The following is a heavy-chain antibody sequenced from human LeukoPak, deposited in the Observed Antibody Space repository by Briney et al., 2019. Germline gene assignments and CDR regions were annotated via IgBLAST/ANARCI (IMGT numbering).Heavy chain of an antibody. CDR1: GGSISSGGYY. V-gene: IGHV4-30-4*08. J-gene: IGHJ4*02. CDR2: IYYSGST. D-gene: IGHD3-10*01. CDR3: ARDEGITMVRGVTD. Sequence: SQTLSLTCTVSGGSISSGGYYWSWIRQPPGKGLEWIGYIYYSGSTYYNPSLKSRVTISVDTSKNQFSLKLSSVTAADTAVYYCARDEGITMVRGVTDWGQGTLVTVSS.